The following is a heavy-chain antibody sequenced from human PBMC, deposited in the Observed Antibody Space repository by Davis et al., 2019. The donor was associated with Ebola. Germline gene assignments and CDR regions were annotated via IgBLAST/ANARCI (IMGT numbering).Heavy chain of an antibody. J-gene: IGHJ3*02. CDR2: IYYSGST. V-gene: IGHV4-59*01. Sequence: PSETLSLTCTVSGGSISSYYWSWIRQPPGKGLEWIGYIYYSGSTNYNPSLKSRVTISVDTSKNQFSLKLSSVTAADTAVYYCARGGARDAFDIWGQGTMVTVSS. D-gene: IGHD3-16*01. CDR1: GGSISSYY. CDR3: ARGGARDAFDI.